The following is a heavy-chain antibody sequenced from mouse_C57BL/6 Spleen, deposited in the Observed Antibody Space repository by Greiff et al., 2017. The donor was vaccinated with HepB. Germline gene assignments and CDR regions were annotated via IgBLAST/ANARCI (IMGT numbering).Heavy chain of an antibody. CDR1: GYTFTSYW. CDR2: IDPSDSYT. D-gene: IGHD1-1*01. J-gene: IGHJ2*01. Sequence: QVQLQQPGAELVMPGASVKLSCKASGYTFTSYWMHWVKQRPGQGLEWIGEIDPSDSYTNYNQKFKGKSTLTVDKSSSTAYMQLSSLTSEDSAVYYCARCPYYYGSSYYFDYWGQGTTLTVSS. CDR3: ARCPYYYGSSYYFDY. V-gene: IGHV1-69*01.